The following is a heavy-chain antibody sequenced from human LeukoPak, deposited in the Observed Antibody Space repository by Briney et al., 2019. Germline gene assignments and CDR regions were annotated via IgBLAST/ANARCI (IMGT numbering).Heavy chain of an antibody. J-gene: IGHJ3*02. V-gene: IGHV4-59*01. D-gene: IGHD3-9*01. CDR3: ARDGRLGYAFDI. CDR2: IYYSGST. CDR1: GGSISSYY. Sequence: PSETLSLTCTVSGGSISSYYWSLIRQPPGKGLEWIGYIYYSGSTNYNPSLKSRVTISVDTSKNQFSLKLSSVTAADTAVYYCARDGRLGYAFDIWGQGTMVTVSS.